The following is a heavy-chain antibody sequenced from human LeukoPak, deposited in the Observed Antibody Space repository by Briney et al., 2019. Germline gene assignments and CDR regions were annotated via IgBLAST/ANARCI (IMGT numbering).Heavy chain of an antibody. V-gene: IGHV4-34*01. J-gene: IGHJ6*02. Sequence: SETLSLTCAVYGGSFSGYYWSWIRQPPGKGLEWIGEINHSGSTNYNPSPKSRVTISVDTSKNQFSLKLSSVTAADTAVYYCARVPDALVAGTGGGMDVWGQGTTVTVSS. CDR1: GGSFSGYY. D-gene: IGHD6-19*01. CDR3: ARVPDALVAGTGGGMDV. CDR2: INHSGST.